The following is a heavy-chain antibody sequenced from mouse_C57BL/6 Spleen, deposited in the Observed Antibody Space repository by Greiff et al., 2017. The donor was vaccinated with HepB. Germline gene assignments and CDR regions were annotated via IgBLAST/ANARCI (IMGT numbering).Heavy chain of an antibody. CDR1: GYTFTDYY. Sequence: VQLQQSGAELVRPGASVKLSCKASGYTFTDYYINWVKQRPGQGLEWIARIYPGSGNTYYNEKFKGKATLTAEKSSSTAYMQLSSLTSEDSAVYFCARRDDYDGGFAYGGQGTLVTVSA. V-gene: IGHV1-76*01. CDR3: ARRDDYDGGFAY. D-gene: IGHD2-4*01. CDR2: IYPGSGNT. J-gene: IGHJ3*01.